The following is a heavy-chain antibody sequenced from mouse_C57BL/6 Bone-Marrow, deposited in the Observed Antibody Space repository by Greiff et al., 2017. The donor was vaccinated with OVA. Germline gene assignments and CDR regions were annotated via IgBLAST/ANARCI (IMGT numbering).Heavy chain of an antibody. CDR3: ARSGYSNYTWFAY. J-gene: IGHJ3*01. D-gene: IGHD2-5*01. CDR2: IYPGSGNT. Sequence: QVQLQQSGAELVRPGASVKLSCKASGYTFTDYYINWVKQRPGQGLEWIARIYPGSGNTYYNEKFKGKATLTAEKSSSTAYMQLSSLTSEDSAVYFCARSGYSNYTWFAYWGQGTLVTVSA. CDR1: GYTFTDYY. V-gene: IGHV1-76*01.